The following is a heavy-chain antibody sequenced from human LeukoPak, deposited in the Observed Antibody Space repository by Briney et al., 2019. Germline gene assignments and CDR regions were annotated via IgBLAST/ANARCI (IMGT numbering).Heavy chain of an antibody. Sequence: GGSLRLSCAASGFIFSSYSMNWVRQAPGRGLEWISYIGLASGFTSYADSVKGRFTISSDTATNSLYLHMHSLRAEDTAVYYCARYHNWAFDYWGQGALVTVSS. V-gene: IGHV3-21*05. CDR1: GFIFSSYS. CDR3: ARYHNWAFDY. CDR2: IGLASGFT. J-gene: IGHJ4*02. D-gene: IGHD1-20*01.